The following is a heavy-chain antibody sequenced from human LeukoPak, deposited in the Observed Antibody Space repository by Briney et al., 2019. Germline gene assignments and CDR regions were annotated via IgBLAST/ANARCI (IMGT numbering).Heavy chain of an antibody. CDR3: ARGAAAGNYYYYGMDV. CDR1: GFTFSSYG. D-gene: IGHD6-13*01. Sequence: GGSLRLSCAASGFTFSSYGMHWVRQAPDKGLEWVAVIWYDGSNKYYADSVKGRFTISRDNSKNTLYLQTNSLRAEDTAVYYCARGAAAGNYYYYGMDVWGQGTTVTVSS. V-gene: IGHV3-33*01. CDR2: IWYDGSNK. J-gene: IGHJ6*02.